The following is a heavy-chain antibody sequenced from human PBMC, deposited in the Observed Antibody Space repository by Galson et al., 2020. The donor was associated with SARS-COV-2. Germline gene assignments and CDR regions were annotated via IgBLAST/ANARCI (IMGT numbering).Heavy chain of an antibody. CDR1: GYTFIGYY. Sequence: ASVKVSCKASGYTFIGYYMHWVRQAPGQGLEWMGWINPNSGGTNYAQKFQGRVTMTRDTSISTAYMELSRLRSDDTAVYYCARESPINNSRGWYYFDYWGQGTLVTVSS. D-gene: IGHD6-19*01. J-gene: IGHJ4*02. V-gene: IGHV1-2*02. CDR3: ARESPINNSRGWYYFDY. CDR2: INPNSGGT.